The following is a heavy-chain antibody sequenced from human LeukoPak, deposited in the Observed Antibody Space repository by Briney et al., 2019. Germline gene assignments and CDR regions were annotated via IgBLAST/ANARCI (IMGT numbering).Heavy chain of an antibody. Sequence: SVTVSCKASGGTFSSYAISWVRLAPGQGLEWMGGIIPIFGTANYAQKFQGRVTITADESTSTAYMELSSLRSEDTAVYYCARGIRSSSWSYNWFDPWGEGTLVSVSS. CDR1: GGTFSSYA. V-gene: IGHV1-69*13. D-gene: IGHD6-13*01. J-gene: IGHJ5*02. CDR2: IIPIFGTA. CDR3: ARGIRSSSWSYNWFDP.